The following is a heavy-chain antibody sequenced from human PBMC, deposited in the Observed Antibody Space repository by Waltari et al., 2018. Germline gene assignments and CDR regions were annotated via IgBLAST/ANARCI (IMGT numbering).Heavy chain of an antibody. D-gene: IGHD1-26*01. CDR1: GFTFSSYW. V-gene: IGHV3-7*01. Sequence: EVHLVESGGGLVKPGGSLRLSCAASGFTFSSYWMTWLRQAPGKGLEWVANIKQDGSEKYYVDSVKGRFTISRDNAKNSLYLQMNSLRAEDTAVYYCARSSGSYYFRSDYWGQGTLVTVSS. CDR2: IKQDGSEK. CDR3: ARSSGSYYFRSDY. J-gene: IGHJ4*02.